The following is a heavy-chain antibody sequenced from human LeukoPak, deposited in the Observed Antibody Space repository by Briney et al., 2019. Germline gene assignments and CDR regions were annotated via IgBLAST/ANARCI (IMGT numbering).Heavy chain of an antibody. CDR3: AREQVTGTFDY. D-gene: IGHD3-10*01. V-gene: IGHV3-53*01. Sequence: VSTIYISGTTYYADSVRGRFTISRDNLNNTLYLQMNSLRAEDAAVYYCAREQVTGTFDYRGQGTLVTVSS. CDR2: IYISGTT. J-gene: IGHJ4*02.